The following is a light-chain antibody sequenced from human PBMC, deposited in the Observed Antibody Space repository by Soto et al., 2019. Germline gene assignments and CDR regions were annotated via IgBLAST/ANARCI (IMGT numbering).Light chain of an antibody. CDR3: QQYGSSPLFT. Sequence: EIVLTQSPGTLSLSPGERATLSCRASQSVSGSYLAWYQQKPGQAPRLLLYGASSRATGIPARFSGSGSGTELTLTISRLEPEDFAVYYCQQYGSSPLFTFGPGTKVDIK. CDR1: QSVSGSY. CDR2: GAS. V-gene: IGKV3-20*01. J-gene: IGKJ3*01.